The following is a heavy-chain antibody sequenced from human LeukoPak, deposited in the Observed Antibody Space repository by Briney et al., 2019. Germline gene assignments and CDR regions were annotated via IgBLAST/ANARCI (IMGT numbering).Heavy chain of an antibody. CDR1: GYTFTSYY. CDR2: INPSGGST. D-gene: IGHD1-7*01. Sequence: ASVKVSFKASGYTFTSYYMHWVRQAPGQGLEWMGIINPSGGSTSYAQKFQGRVTMTRDTSTSTVYMELSSLRSEDTAVYYCARGGITGTTFGREEFDYWGQGTLVTVSS. J-gene: IGHJ4*02. V-gene: IGHV1-46*01. CDR3: ARGGITGTTFGREEFDY.